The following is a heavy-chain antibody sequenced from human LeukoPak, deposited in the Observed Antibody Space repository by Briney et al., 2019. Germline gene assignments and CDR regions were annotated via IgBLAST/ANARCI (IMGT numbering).Heavy chain of an antibody. J-gene: IGHJ4*02. Sequence: GGSLRLSCAASGFTFSNLWMSWARQAPGKGLEWLANIKQDGSQKNYVNSVRGRFTISRDNAKNSLYLQMNSLRAEDTAIYYCVLGAVDYWGQGTLVTVSS. CDR2: IKQDGSQK. CDR3: VLGAVDY. CDR1: GFTFSNLW. D-gene: IGHD3-16*01. V-gene: IGHV3-7*01.